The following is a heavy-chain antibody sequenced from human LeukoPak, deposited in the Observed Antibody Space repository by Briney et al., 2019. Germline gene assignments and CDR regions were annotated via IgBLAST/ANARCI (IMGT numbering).Heavy chain of an antibody. CDR3: AGWPSSSWYKVAAFGI. D-gene: IGHD6-13*01. V-gene: IGHV3-53*01. CDR2: IYSGVTT. J-gene: IGHJ3*02. Sequence: GGSLRLSCVASGFIVSSNYMSWVRQAPGKGLEWVSVIYSGVTTYYADSVKGRFTISRDNSKNALYLQMNSLRAEDTAVYYCAGWPSSSWYKVAAFGIWGQGTMVTVSS. CDR1: GFIVSSNY.